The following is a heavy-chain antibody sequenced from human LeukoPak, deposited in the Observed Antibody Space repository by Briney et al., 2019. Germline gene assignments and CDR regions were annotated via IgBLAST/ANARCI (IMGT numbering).Heavy chain of an antibody. CDR3: ARDLGAVTGKVYDWFDP. CDR1: GYTLTELS. CDR2: FDPEDGET. V-gene: IGHV1-24*01. J-gene: IGHJ5*02. D-gene: IGHD2-8*01. Sequence: ASVTVSCKVSGYTLTELSMHWVRQAPGKGLEWMGGFDPEDGETIYAQKFQGRVTMTEDTSTDTAYMELSSLRSEDTAVYYCARDLGAVTGKVYDWFDPWGQGTLVTVSS.